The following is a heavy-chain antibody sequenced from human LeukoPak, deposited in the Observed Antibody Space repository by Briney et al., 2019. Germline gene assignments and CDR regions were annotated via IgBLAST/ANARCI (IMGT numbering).Heavy chain of an antibody. D-gene: IGHD2-15*01. CDR2: ISGSGTRT. CDR3: AKGGGDSCYSPVSG. Sequence: GGSLRLSCAASGFTFSTYSMNWVRQAPGKGLEWVSVISGSGTRTYYAGSVKGRFTISRDNSKNTLYLQMNSLRAEDTAVYYCAKGGGDSCYSPVSGWGQGTLVTVSS. V-gene: IGHV3-23*01. CDR1: GFTFSTYS. J-gene: IGHJ4*02.